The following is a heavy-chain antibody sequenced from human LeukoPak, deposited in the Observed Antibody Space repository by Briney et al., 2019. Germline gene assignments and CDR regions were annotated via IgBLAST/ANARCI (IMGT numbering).Heavy chain of an antibody. CDR3: AKYSGIVVVTPFDY. D-gene: IGHD3-22*01. V-gene: IGHV3-74*01. J-gene: IGHJ4*02. Sequence: GGSLRLSCAASGFTFSSYWMHWVRQAPGKGLVWVSRINSDGSSTSYADSVKGRFTISRDNAKNTLYLQMNSLRAEDTAVYYCAKYSGIVVVTPFDYWGQGTLVTVSS. CDR2: INSDGSST. CDR1: GFTFSSYW.